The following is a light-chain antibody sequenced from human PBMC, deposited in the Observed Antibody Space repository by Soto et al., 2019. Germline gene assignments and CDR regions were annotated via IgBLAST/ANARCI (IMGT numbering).Light chain of an antibody. Sequence: QSALTQPASVSGSPGQSITISCTGTSSDIGGYNYVSWYQQHPGKAPKLMIFDVSNRPSGVPNRFSASKSGNTASLTISGLQVEDEADYYCSSYTSSSTRGVFGGGTQLTVL. V-gene: IGLV2-14*01. CDR3: SSYTSSSTRGV. CDR2: DVS. J-gene: IGLJ2*01. CDR1: SSDIGGYNY.